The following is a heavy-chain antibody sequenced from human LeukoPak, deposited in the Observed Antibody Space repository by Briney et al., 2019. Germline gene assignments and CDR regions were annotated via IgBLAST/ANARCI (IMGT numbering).Heavy chain of an antibody. V-gene: IGHV1-46*01. Sequence: ASVKVSCKTSGYTFTRYYMHWVRQAPGQGLEWMGIFNPSGGSTTYAQKFQGRVTMTRDMSTSTVYMELRSLRSDDTAVYYCARVLEGYSYGSRDYWGQGTLVTVSS. D-gene: IGHD5-18*01. CDR2: FNPSGGST. CDR1: GYTFTRYY. CDR3: ARVLEGYSYGSRDY. J-gene: IGHJ4*02.